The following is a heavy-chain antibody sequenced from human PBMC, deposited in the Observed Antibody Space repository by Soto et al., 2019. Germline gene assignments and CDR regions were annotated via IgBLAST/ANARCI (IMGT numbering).Heavy chain of an antibody. Sequence: QLQLQESGPGLVKPSETLSLTCTVSGGSISSSSYYWGWIRQPPGKGLEWIGSIYYSGSTYYNPSLKSRVTISVDTSKNQFSLKLSSVTAADTAVYYCARQSVMEMATINKFDPWGQGTLVTVSS. D-gene: IGHD5-12*01. CDR3: ARQSVMEMATINKFDP. V-gene: IGHV4-39*01. CDR2: IYYSGST. J-gene: IGHJ5*02. CDR1: GGSISSSSYY.